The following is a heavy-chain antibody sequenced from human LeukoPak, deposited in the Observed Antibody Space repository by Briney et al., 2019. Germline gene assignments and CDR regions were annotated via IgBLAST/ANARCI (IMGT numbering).Heavy chain of an antibody. J-gene: IGHJ4*02. D-gene: IGHD5-24*01. CDR3: ARGERWLTIPGIDY. CDR2: ISSSGSTI. CDR1: GFTFSSYE. V-gene: IGHV3-48*03. Sequence: PGGSLRLSCAASGFTFSSYEMNWVRQAPGKGLEWVPYISSSGSTIYYADSVKGRFTISRDNAKNSLYLQMNSLRAEDTAVYYCARGERWLTIPGIDYWGQGTLVTASS.